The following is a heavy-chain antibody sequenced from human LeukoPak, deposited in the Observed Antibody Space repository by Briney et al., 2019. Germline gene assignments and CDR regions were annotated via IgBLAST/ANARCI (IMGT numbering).Heavy chain of an antibody. CDR3: ARYNWNVAFDI. V-gene: IGHV4-31*03. D-gene: IGHD1-1*01. CDR2: IYYSGST. J-gene: IGHJ3*02. CDR1: GGSISSGGYY. Sequence: SQTLSLTFTVSGGSISSGGYYWSWIRQHPGKGLEWIGYIYYSGSTYYNPSLKSRVTISVDTSKNQFSLKLSSVTAADTAVYYCARYNWNVAFDIWGQGTMVTVSS.